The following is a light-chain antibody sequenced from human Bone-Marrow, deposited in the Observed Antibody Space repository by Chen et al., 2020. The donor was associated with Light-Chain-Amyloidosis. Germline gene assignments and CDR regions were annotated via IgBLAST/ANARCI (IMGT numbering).Light chain of an antibody. CDR2: EVN. V-gene: IGLV2-23*02. CDR1: SSDVGSYNL. CDR3: CSYAGSSTLV. Sequence: QPALTQPASVSGSPGQSITISCTGTSSDVGSYNLVSWYQQHPGKAPKFMIYEVNKRPSGVSNRFSGSKSGNTASLTISGLQAEDEADYYCCSYAGSSTLVFGGGTKVTVL. J-gene: IGLJ3*02.